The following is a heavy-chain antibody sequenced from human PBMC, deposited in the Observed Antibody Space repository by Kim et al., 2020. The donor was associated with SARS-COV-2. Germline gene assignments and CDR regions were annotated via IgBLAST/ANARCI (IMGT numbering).Heavy chain of an antibody. CDR2: ISWNSGSI. J-gene: IGHJ4*02. Sequence: GGSLRLSCAASGFTFDDYAMHWVRQAPGKGLEWVSGISWNSGSIDYADSVKGRFTISRDNAKNSLYLQMNSLRAGDTALYYCAKDSGYSYGNYFDYWGQG. V-gene: IGHV3-9*01. CDR3: AKDSGYSYGNYFDY. D-gene: IGHD5-18*01. CDR1: GFTFDDYA.